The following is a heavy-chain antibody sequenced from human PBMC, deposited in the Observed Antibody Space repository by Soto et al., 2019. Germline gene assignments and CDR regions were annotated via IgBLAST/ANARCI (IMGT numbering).Heavy chain of an antibody. CDR1: GFTFSDYY. V-gene: IGHV3-11*06. CDR2: ISGSRDYI. CDR3: ARGSIIRGMDG. Sequence: PGGSLRLSCAASGFTFSDYYMSWIRQAPGKGLEWISYISGSRDYIDYAESLKGRFTISRDNANNSLYLQMNSLRAGDTAVYFCARGSIIRGMDGWGQGTTVTVSS. D-gene: IGHD3-10*01. J-gene: IGHJ6*02.